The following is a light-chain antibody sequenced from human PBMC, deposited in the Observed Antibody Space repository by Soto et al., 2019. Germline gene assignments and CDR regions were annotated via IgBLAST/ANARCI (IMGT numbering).Light chain of an antibody. CDR1: QSISSW. Sequence: DIQMTQSPSTLSASVGDRVTITCRASQSISSWLAWYQQKPGKAPKLLIYDASSLESGVPSRFSGSGSGTEFTLTISSLQPDDFATYYCQQYNSYSWTFXQGTKVDSK. V-gene: IGKV1-5*01. CDR2: DAS. CDR3: QQYNSYSWT. J-gene: IGKJ1*01.